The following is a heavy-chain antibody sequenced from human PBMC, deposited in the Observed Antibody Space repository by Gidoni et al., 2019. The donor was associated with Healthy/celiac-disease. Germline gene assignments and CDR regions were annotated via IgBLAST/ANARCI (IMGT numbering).Heavy chain of an antibody. CDR2: ISGSGGST. CDR1: GFPFSSYA. Sequence: EVQLLESGGGLVQPGGSLRLSCAASGFPFSSYAMGWVRQAPGKGLGWVSAISGSGGSTYYADSVKGRFTISRDNSKNTLYLQMNSLRAEDTAVYYCAKGDREATITLFDYWGQGTLVTVSS. J-gene: IGHJ4*02. V-gene: IGHV3-23*01. D-gene: IGHD5-12*01. CDR3: AKGDREATITLFDY.